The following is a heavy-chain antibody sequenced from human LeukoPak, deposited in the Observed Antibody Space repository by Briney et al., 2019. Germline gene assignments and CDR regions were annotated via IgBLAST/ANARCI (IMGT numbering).Heavy chain of an antibody. CDR3: VKRGSGSYDVDY. Sequence: PGGSLRLSCAASGFTFRDYGMQWVRQAPDKGLEWVASIRNDGSDKYYEDSVKGRFAISRDNSKNTVHLQMDSLRAEDSAVYYCVKRGSGSYDVDYWGQGTLVTVSS. V-gene: IGHV3-30*02. CDR1: GFTFRDYG. D-gene: IGHD1-26*01. CDR2: IRNDGSDK. J-gene: IGHJ4*02.